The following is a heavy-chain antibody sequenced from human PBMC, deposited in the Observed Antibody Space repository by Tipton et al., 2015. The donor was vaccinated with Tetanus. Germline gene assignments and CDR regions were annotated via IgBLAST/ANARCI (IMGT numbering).Heavy chain of an antibody. V-gene: IGHV3-7*01. CDR3: ARALWDQRRGGHFDH. D-gene: IGHD1-1*01. J-gene: IGHJ4*02. CDR2: IKEDGNEQ. CDR1: GFTFSDYS. Sequence: SLRLSCVGSGFTFSDYSINWVRQAPGKGLEWVANIKEDGNEQYYVDSVKGRLTISRDNAKNSLFLQMDGLRGEDTAVYYCARALWDQRRGGHFDHWGQGTQVTVSS.